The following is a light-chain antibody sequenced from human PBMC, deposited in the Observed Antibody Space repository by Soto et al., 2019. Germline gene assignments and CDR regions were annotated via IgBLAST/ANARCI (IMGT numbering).Light chain of an antibody. V-gene: IGKV3-11*01. CDR2: DAS. CDR1: QSLSTY. J-gene: IGKJ4*01. Sequence: VLTQSPATLSLSPGERATLSCRASQSLSTYLGWYQQKPGQAPRLLIYDASNRAAGIPARFSGSGSGTDFTLTIGSLEPEDYAIYYCHHAGTFGGGTKVDIK. CDR3: HHAGT.